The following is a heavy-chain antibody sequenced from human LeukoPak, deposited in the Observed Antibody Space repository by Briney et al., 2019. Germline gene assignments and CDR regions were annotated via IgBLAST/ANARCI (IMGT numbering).Heavy chain of an antibody. CDR3: ARVRTENYYGMDV. CDR2: IKQDASEI. D-gene: IGHD3/OR15-3a*01. CDR1: GFTVSDNY. J-gene: IGHJ6*02. V-gene: IGHV3-7*04. Sequence: PGGSLRLSCAVSGFTVSDNYMSWVRQAPGKGLEWVTNIKQDASEIYYVDSVNGRFTISRDNARNSLYLQMNSLRVEDTAVYYCARVRTENYYGMDVWGQGTTVTVSS.